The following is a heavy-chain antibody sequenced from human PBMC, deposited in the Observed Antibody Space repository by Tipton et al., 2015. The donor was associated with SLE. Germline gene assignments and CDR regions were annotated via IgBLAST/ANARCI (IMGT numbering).Heavy chain of an antibody. CDR1: GFTFSSYG. CDR2: IYSGGTT. J-gene: IGHJ4*02. Sequence: SLRLSCAASGFTFSSYGMHWVRQAPGKGLEWVSSIYSGGTTYYADSVKGRFTISRDNVQRSLYLQMNSLRAEDTAVYYCAKVGHPPAVYWGQRTLVTVSS. V-gene: IGHV3-NL1*01. D-gene: IGHD6-19*01. CDR3: AKVGHPPAVY.